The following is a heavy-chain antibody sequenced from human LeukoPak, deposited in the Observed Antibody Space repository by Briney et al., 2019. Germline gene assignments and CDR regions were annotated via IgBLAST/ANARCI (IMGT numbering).Heavy chain of an antibody. CDR2: INPNSGGT. D-gene: IGHD4-17*01. J-gene: IGHJ4*02. Sequence: GASVKVSCKASGYTFTGYYMHWVRQAPGQGLEWMGWINPNSGGTNYAQKFQGRVTMTRDTSISTAYMELSRLRSDDTAVYYCARRKRWTVTEYYFDYWGQGTLVTVSS. CDR1: GYTFTGYY. V-gene: IGHV1-2*02. CDR3: ARRKRWTVTEYYFDY.